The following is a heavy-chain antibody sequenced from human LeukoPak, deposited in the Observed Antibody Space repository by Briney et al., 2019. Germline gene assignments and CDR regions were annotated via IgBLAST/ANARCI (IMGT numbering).Heavy chain of an antibody. D-gene: IGHD1-26*01. CDR1: GFTFSSYE. CDR3: AKVGEWELRLGAFDY. CDR2: ISSSGSTI. J-gene: IGHJ4*02. V-gene: IGHV3-48*03. Sequence: GGSLRLSCAASGFTFSSYEMNWVRQAPGKGLEWVSYISSSGSTIYYADSVKGRFTISRDNAKNSLYLQMNSLRAEDTAVYYCAKVGEWELRLGAFDYWGQGTLVTVSS.